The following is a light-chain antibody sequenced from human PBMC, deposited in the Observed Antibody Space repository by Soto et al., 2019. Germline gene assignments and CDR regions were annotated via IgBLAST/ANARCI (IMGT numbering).Light chain of an antibody. CDR1: LNIHTA. V-gene: IGKV3-15*01. CDR3: EQYWAWPPT. CDR2: SAS. Sequence: ETVMTQSPATLSLSPGERSTLSCGASLNIHTALGWYQQKPGQAPRLLIHSASSRASGIPARFSGSGSGTEFTLTISSLQSEDFAVYYCEQYWAWPPTFGQGTKVDI. J-gene: IGKJ1*01.